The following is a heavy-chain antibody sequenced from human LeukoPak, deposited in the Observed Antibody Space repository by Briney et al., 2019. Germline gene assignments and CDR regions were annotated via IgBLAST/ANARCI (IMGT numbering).Heavy chain of an antibody. CDR3: ARPYYDILTGYFPWDY. D-gene: IGHD3-9*01. V-gene: IGHV1-24*01. CDR2: FDPEDGET. Sequence: GASVKVSCKVSGYTLTELSMHWVRQAPGKGLEWMGGFDPEDGETIYAQKFQGRVAMTEDTSTDTAYMELSSLGSDDTAVYYCARPYYDILTGYFPWDYWGQGTLVTVSS. CDR1: GYTLTELS. J-gene: IGHJ4*02.